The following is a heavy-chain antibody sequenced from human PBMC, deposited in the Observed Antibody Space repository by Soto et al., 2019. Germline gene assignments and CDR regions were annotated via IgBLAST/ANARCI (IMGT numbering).Heavy chain of an antibody. Sequence: QVQLVQSGAEVKKPGASVKVSCKASGYTFTNYGISWVRQAPGQGREWMGWSSAYNGNIKYAQKLQGRVTKTTDTSTSTAYMELRSLRSDDTAMYYCASSYCGGKCYSNLPSDYYYYGMDVWGQGTTVTVSS. D-gene: IGHD2-21*01. J-gene: IGHJ6*02. V-gene: IGHV1-18*01. CDR3: ASSYCGGKCYSNLPSDYYYYGMDV. CDR1: GYTFTNYG. CDR2: SSAYNGNI.